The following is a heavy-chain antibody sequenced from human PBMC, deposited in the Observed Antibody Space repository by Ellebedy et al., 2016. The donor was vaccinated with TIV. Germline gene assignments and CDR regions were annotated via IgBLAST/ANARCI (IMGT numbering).Heavy chain of an antibody. CDR1: GFTFDDYA. J-gene: IGHJ3*02. D-gene: IGHD1-26*01. CDR3: AKAVERGALDI. Sequence: SLKISCEASGFTFDDYAMHWVRQAPGKGLEWVSGISWNSGGIEYADSVKGRLTISRDNAKNSVFLQMNSLRVEDMALYYCAKAVERGALDIWGQGTVATVSP. CDR2: ISWNSGGI. V-gene: IGHV3-9*03.